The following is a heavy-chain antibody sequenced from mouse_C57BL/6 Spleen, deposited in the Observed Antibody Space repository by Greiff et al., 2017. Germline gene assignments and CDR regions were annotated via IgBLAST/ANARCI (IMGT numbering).Heavy chain of an antibody. CDR2: INYDGSST. J-gene: IGHJ3*01. CDR1: GFTFSDYY. Sequence: EVKVVESEGGLVQPGSSMKLSCTASGFTFSDYYMAWVRQVPEKGLEWVANINYDGSSTYYLDSLKSRFIISRDNAKNILYLQMSSLKSEDTATYYCARGDDGGFAYWGQGTLVTVSA. D-gene: IGHD2-12*01. V-gene: IGHV5-16*01. CDR3: ARGDDGGFAY.